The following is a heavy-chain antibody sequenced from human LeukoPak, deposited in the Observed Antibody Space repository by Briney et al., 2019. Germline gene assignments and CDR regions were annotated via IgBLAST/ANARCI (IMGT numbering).Heavy chain of an antibody. Sequence: PGGSLRLSCAASGFTFDDYGMSWVRQAPGKGLEWVSGINWNGGSTGYADSVKGRFTISRDNAKNSLYLQMNSLRAEDTALYHCARVYYDSSGYYYFDCWGQGTLVTVSS. D-gene: IGHD3-22*01. J-gene: IGHJ4*02. CDR2: INWNGGST. V-gene: IGHV3-20*01. CDR3: ARVYYDSSGYYYFDC. CDR1: GFTFDDYG.